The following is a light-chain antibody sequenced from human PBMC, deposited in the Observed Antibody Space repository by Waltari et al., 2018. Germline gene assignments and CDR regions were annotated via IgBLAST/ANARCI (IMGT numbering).Light chain of an antibody. CDR1: QSISSW. CDR3: QQYNSYSLTWT. V-gene: IGKV1-5*03. CDR2: KAS. J-gene: IGKJ1*01. Sequence: DIQMTQSPSTLSASVGDRVTIPCRASQSISSWLAWYQQKPGKAPKLLIYKASSLESGDPSRFSGSGSGTEFTLTISSLQPDDFATYYCQQYNSYSLTWTFGQGTKVEIK.